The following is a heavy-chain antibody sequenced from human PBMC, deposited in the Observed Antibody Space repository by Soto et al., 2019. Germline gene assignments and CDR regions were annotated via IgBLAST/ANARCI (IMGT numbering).Heavy chain of an antibody. CDR1: GYTFSGYY. D-gene: IGHD2-2*02. CDR3: ARSITEGYCTITGCYTRPLYGMDV. CDR2: INPNSGGT. Sequence: QEQLVQSGAEVKKPGASVKVSCKASGYTFSGYYIHWLRQAPGQGIEWMGWINPNSGGTNYAQKFQGRVTLTRETPTSTAYMELSRLTSDYTAVYYCARSITEGYCTITGCYTRPLYGMDVWGQGTTVTVSS. V-gene: IGHV1-2*02. J-gene: IGHJ6*02.